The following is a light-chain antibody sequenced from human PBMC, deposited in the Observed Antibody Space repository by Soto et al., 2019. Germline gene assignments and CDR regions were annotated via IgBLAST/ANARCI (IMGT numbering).Light chain of an antibody. J-gene: IGLJ1*01. CDR2: EVS. CDR1: STDVGDSNH. V-gene: IGLV2-14*01. CDR3: NSQTTSGIRV. Sequence: SALTQPASVSGSPGQSITVSCTGTSTDVGDSNHVSWYQHHPGKAPKLIIYEVSYRPSGVSNRFSGYKSAYTAALTISGLQAEDEADYYCNSQTTSGIRVFGTGTKLTV.